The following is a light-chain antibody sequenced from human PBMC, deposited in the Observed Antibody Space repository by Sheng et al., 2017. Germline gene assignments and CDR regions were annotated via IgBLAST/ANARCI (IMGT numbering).Light chain of an antibody. CDR1: QTVSRN. Sequence: EIVMTQSPVTVSLAPGETATLSCRANQTVSRNVAWHQHRPGQAPRLLIYGASTRATGVPARFSGSGSGTEFTLTISSLQSEDFAVYYCQQNYDWPYTFGQGTKLGVK. J-gene: IGKJ2*01. V-gene: IGKV3-15*01. CDR2: GAS. CDR3: QQNYDWPYT.